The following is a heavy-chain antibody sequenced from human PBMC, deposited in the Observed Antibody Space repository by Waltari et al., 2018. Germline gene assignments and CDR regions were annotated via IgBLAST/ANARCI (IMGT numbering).Heavy chain of an antibody. J-gene: IGHJ4*02. Sequence: QVQLQQWGAGLLKPSETLSLTCAVYGGSFSGYYWSWISQPPGKGLEWIGEINHSEGTNYDPSRKSRVTVSVDTSKNQFSLKLSSVTAADTAVYYCARDRITVVRGVLDYWGQGTLVTVSS. CDR3: ARDRITVVRGVLDY. D-gene: IGHD3-10*01. CDR2: INHSEGT. V-gene: IGHV4-34*01. CDR1: GGSFSGYY.